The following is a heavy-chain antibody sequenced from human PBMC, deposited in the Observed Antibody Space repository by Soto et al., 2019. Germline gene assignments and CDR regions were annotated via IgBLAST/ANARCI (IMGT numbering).Heavy chain of an antibody. CDR1: GFTFSSYS. CDR2: ISSSSSTI. CDR3: ARAYSSSYYNWFDP. D-gene: IGHD6-13*01. Sequence: PGGSLRLSCAASGFTFSSYSMNCVRQAPGKRLEWVSYISSSSSTIYYADSVKGRFTISRDNAKNSLYLQMNSLRDEDTAAYYCARAYSSSYYNWFDPWGQGTLVTVSS. J-gene: IGHJ5*02. V-gene: IGHV3-48*02.